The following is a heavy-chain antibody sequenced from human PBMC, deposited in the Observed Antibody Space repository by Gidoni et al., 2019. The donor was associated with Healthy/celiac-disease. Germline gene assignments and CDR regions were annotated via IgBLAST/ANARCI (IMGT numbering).Heavy chain of an antibody. CDR3: ARDRSSGVAEASDY. J-gene: IGHJ4*02. V-gene: IGHV3-21*01. D-gene: IGHD2-15*01. Sequence: EVQLVESGGGLVKPGGSLRLSCAASGFTFSNYSMNWVRQAPGKGLEWASSISSSSSYIYYADSVKGRFTISRDNAKNSLYLQMNSLRAEDTAVYYCARDRSSGVAEASDYWGQGTLVTVSS. CDR2: ISSSSSYI. CDR1: GFTFSNYS.